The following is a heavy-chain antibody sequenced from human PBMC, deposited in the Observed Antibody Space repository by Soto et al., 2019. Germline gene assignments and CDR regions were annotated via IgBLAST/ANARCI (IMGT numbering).Heavy chain of an antibody. J-gene: IGHJ4*02. D-gene: IGHD3-3*01. V-gene: IGHV3-30*18. Sequence: GGSLRLSCAASGFTFSSYGMHWVRQAPGKGLEWVAVISYDVSNKYYADSVKGRFTISRDNSKNTLYLQMNSLRAEDTAVYYCAKVPYDFFTAAPLFDYWGQGTLVTVSS. CDR1: GFTFSSYG. CDR2: ISYDVSNK. CDR3: AKVPYDFFTAAPLFDY.